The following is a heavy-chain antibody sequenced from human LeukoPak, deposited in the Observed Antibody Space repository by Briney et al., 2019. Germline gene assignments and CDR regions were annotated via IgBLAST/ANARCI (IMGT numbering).Heavy chain of an antibody. D-gene: IGHD2-2*01. J-gene: IGHJ4*02. CDR3: ARGVVPAAHDY. CDR1: GGSFSGYY. V-gene: IGHV4-34*01. CDR2: INHSGST. Sequence: SETLSLTCAVYGGSFSGYYWSWIRQPPGKGLEWIGEINHSGSTNYNPSLKSRGTISVDTSKNQFSLKLSSVTAADTAVYYCARGVVPAAHDYWGQGTLVTVSS.